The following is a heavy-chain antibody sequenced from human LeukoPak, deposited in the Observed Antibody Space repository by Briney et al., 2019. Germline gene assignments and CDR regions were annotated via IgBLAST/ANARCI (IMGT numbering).Heavy chain of an antibody. CDR3: ARWGPSPSDY. J-gene: IGHJ4*02. CDR1: GYIFINHG. CDR2: ISAYNGNT. D-gene: IGHD3-16*01. V-gene: IGHV1-18*01. Sequence: GGSVKVSCKASGYIFINHGIAWVRQAPGQGLEYMGWISAYNGNTDYAQNLQGRVTMTTDTSTTTAYMELGSLTSDDTAVYYCARWGPSPSDYWGQGTLVTVSS.